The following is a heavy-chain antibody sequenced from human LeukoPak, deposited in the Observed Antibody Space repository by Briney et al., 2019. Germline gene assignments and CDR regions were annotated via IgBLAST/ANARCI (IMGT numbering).Heavy chain of an antibody. CDR2: INHSGST. J-gene: IGHJ4*02. CDR3: ARGNRFYYQNDY. CDR1: GGSFSGYY. Sequence: SETLSLTCAVYGGSFSGYYRSWIRQPPGKGLEWIGEINHSGSTNYNPSLKSRVTISVDTSKNQFSLKLSSVTAADTAVYYCARGNRFYYQNDYWGQGTLVTVSS. V-gene: IGHV4-34*01. D-gene: IGHD3-10*01.